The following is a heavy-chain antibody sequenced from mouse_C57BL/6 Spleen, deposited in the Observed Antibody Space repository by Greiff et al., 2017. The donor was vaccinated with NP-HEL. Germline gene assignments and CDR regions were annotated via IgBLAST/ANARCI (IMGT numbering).Heavy chain of an antibody. J-gene: IGHJ4*01. CDR1: GYTFTSYW. Sequence: QVQLKQPGAELVRPGSSVKLSCKASGYTFTSYWMHWVKQRPIQGLEWIGNIDPSDSETHYNQKFKDKATLTVDKSSSTAYMQLSSLTSEDSAVYYCARSGWVGAMDYWGQGTSVTVSS. CDR3: ARSGWVGAMDY. CDR2: IDPSDSET. V-gene: IGHV1-52*01. D-gene: IGHD3-1*01.